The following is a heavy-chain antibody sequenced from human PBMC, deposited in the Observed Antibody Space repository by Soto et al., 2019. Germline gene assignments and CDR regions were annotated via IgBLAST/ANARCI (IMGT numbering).Heavy chain of an antibody. Sequence: EVQLVESGGGLVKPGGSLILSFAASGFTFSSYSMNWVRQAPGKGLEWVSSMSSSSSYIYYADSVKGRFTISRDNAKNSLYLQMNSLRAEDTAVYYCARDSKWIQLWARDYGMDVWGQGTTVTVSS. CDR1: GFTFSSYS. CDR2: MSSSSSYI. J-gene: IGHJ6*02. CDR3: ARDSKWIQLWARDYGMDV. D-gene: IGHD5-18*01. V-gene: IGHV3-21*01.